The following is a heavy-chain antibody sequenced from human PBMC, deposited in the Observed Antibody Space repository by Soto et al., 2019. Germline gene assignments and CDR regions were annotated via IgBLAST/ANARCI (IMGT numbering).Heavy chain of an antibody. Sequence: EVQLVESGGGLVQPGRSLRLSCVFSGLTFDDYAMHWVRQAPGKGLEWVAGLSWSGTTMDYADSVKGRFTISRDNAKNSLYLEMNSLRPEDTAVYYCAIRTGQLAIISEFDGDWFFEVWGRGTLVTVSS. V-gene: IGHV3-9*01. CDR3: AIRTGQLAIISEFDGDWFFEV. CDR2: LSWSGTTM. D-gene: IGHD2-2*01. CDR1: GLTFDDYA. J-gene: IGHJ2*01.